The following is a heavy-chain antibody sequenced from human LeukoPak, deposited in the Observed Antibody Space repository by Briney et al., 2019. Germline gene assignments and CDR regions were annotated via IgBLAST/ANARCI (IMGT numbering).Heavy chain of an antibody. Sequence: GGSLRLSCVASGFTFSNYDMNWVRQAPGKGLEWVSFISSSSSYIYYADSVKVRFTISRYNAKKSLYLQMNSLRAEDTAVYYCARGRYDSRIFDYWGQGTLVTVSS. CDR1: GFTFSNYD. D-gene: IGHD3-22*01. CDR3: ARGRYDSRIFDY. V-gene: IGHV3-21*01. CDR2: ISSSSSYI. J-gene: IGHJ4*02.